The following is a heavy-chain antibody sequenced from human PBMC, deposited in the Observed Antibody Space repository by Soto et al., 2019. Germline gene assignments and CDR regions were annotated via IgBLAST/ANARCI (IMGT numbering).Heavy chain of an antibody. CDR2: IIPIFGTA. CDR3: ATVLVAAANWFDP. Sequence: QVQLVQSGAEVKKPGSSVKVSCKASGGTFSSYAISWVRQAPGQGLEWMGGIIPIFGTANYAQKFQGRVTITADESTSAAYLELGSLRSEDTAVYYCATVLVAAANWFDPWGQGTLVTVSS. D-gene: IGHD2-2*01. J-gene: IGHJ5*02. CDR1: GGTFSSYA. V-gene: IGHV1-69*12.